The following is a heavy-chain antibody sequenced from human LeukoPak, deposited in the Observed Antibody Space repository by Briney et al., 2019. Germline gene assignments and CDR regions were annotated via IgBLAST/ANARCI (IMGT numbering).Heavy chain of an antibody. CDR2: ISGSGGST. Sequence: GGSLRLSCAASGFTFSSYAMSWVRQAPGKGLEWVSAISGSGGSTYYADPVKGRFTISRDNSKNTLYLQMNSLRAEDTAVYYCAKAWAMVTTYYFDYWGQGTLVTVSS. CDR1: GFTFSSYA. J-gene: IGHJ4*02. CDR3: AKAWAMVTTYYFDY. D-gene: IGHD4-17*01. V-gene: IGHV3-23*01.